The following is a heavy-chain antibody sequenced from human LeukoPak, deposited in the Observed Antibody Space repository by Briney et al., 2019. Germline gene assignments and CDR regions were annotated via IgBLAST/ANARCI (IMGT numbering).Heavy chain of an antibody. CDR2: IYSGGST. Sequence: GGSLRLSCAASGFTFSSYAMSWVRQAPGKGLEWVSVIYSGGSTYYADSVKGRFTISRDNSKNTLYLQMNSLRAEDTAVYYCAKGYDFWSGLNYWGQGTLVTVSS. D-gene: IGHD3-3*01. CDR3: AKGYDFWSGLNY. J-gene: IGHJ4*02. V-gene: IGHV3-23*03. CDR1: GFTFSSYA.